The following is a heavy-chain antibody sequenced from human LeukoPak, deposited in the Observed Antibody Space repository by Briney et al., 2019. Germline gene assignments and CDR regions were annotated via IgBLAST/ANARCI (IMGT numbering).Heavy chain of an antibody. J-gene: IGHJ4*02. V-gene: IGHV4-39*07. CDR2: IYYSGST. Sequence: SETLSLTCTVSGGSISSSSYYWGWIRQPPGKGLEWIGSIYYSGSTYYNPSLKSRVTISVDTSKNQFSLKLSSVTAADTAVYYCAGTRIAARLFVSFDYWGQGTLVTVSS. D-gene: IGHD6-6*01. CDR1: GGSISSSSYY. CDR3: AGTRIAARLFVSFDY.